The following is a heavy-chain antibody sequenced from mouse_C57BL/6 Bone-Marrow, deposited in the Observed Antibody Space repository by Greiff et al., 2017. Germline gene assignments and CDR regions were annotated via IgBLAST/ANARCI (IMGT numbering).Heavy chain of an antibody. D-gene: IGHD1-1*01. CDR1: GYSFTDYN. J-gene: IGHJ1*03. CDR3: ARTITTVVGNYWYFDV. Sequence: VQLQQSGPELVKPGASVKISCKASGYSFTDYNMNWVKQSNGKSLEWIGVINPNYGTTSYNQKFKGKATLTVDQSSSAAYMQLNSLTSEDSAVYYCARTITTVVGNYWYFDVWGTGTTVTVSS. V-gene: IGHV1-39*01. CDR2: INPNYGTT.